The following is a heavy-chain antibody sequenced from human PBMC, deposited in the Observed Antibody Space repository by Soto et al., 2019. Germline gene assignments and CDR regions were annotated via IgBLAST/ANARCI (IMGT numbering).Heavy chain of an antibody. Sequence: ASVKVSCKASGYTFTSYAMHWVRQAPGQRLEWKGKINTSNGSTSYAQKFQGRVTITADESTSTAYMELSSLRSEDTAVYYCARHSLGSSSWYAKPYYYYGMDVWGQGTTVTVSS. CDR3: ARHSLGSSSWYAKPYYYYGMDV. J-gene: IGHJ6*02. D-gene: IGHD6-13*01. CDR1: GYTFTSYA. V-gene: IGHV1-3*04. CDR2: INTSNGST.